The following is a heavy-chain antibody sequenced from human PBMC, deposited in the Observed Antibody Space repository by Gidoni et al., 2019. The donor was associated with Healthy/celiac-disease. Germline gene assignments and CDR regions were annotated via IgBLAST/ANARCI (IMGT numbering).Heavy chain of an antibody. D-gene: IGHD3-3*01. V-gene: IGHV4-39*01. J-gene: IGHJ4*02. CDR3: ARHGVSGYDFWSGYYMPDY. Sequence: QLQLQESGPGLVTPSATLSPTCTVSGGSVSSSSYHWGWIRQPPGKWLEWIGSIYYSGSTYYNPSLKSRVTISVDTSKNQFSLKLNSVTAADTAVYYCARHGVSGYDFWSGYYMPDYWGQGTLVTVSS. CDR2: IYYSGST. CDR1: GGSVSSSSYH.